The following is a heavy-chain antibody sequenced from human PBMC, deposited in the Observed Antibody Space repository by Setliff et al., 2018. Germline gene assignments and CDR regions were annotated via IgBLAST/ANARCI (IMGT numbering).Heavy chain of an antibody. V-gene: IGHV4-4*08. CDR2: IYTSGST. CDR3: ARWGYNWNNHYYYYYMDI. J-gene: IGHJ6*03. D-gene: IGHD1-1*01. CDR1: GGSISNYY. Sequence: SETLSLTCTVSGGSISNYYWTWIRQPPGKGLDWIGYIYTSGSTNYNPSLKSRVTISVDTSKNQFSLKLSSVSAADTAVYYCARWGYNWNNHYYYYYMDIWGKGTTVTVSS.